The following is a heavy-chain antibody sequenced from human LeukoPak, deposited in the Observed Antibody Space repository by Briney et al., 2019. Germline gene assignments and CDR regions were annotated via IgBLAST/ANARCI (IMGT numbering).Heavy chain of an antibody. V-gene: IGHV4-59*08. Sequence: SETLSLTCTDSGGSISSYYWSWIRQPPGKGLEWIGYIYYSGSTYYNPSLKSRVTISVDTSKNQFSLKLSSVTAADTAVYYCARAGGYDDFDIWGQGTMVTVSS. CDR3: ARAGGYDDFDI. J-gene: IGHJ3*02. CDR2: IYYSGST. CDR1: GGSISSYY. D-gene: IGHD5-12*01.